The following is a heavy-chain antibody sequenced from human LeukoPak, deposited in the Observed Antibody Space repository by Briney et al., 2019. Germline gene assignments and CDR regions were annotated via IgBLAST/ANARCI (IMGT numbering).Heavy chain of an antibody. CDR2: SNAGNGNT. D-gene: IGHD5-18*01. J-gene: IGHJ4*02. V-gene: IGHV1-3*02. Sequence: GASVKVSCKASGYTFTSYAMHWVRQAPGQRLEWMGWSNAGNGNTKYSQEFQGRVTITRDTSASTAYMELSSLRSEDTAVYYCAGTDQIQLWPYDYWGQGTLVTVSS. CDR1: GYTFTSYA. CDR3: AGTDQIQLWPYDY.